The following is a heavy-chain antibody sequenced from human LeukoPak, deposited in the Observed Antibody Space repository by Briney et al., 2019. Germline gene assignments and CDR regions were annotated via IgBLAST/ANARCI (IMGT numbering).Heavy chain of an antibody. Sequence: SETLSLTCSVSGGSISSYYWTWVRQSPGKGLEWIGCFYHSGSTNYNPSLKSRVTVSVDTSKNQFSLKLTSVTAADTAVYYCAGGGQWLAFDYWGQGTLATVSS. CDR1: GGSISSYY. V-gene: IGHV4-59*01. CDR2: FYHSGST. CDR3: AGGGQWLAFDY. D-gene: IGHD6-19*01. J-gene: IGHJ4*02.